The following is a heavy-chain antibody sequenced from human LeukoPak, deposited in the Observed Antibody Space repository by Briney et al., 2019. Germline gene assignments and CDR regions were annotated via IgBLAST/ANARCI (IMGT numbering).Heavy chain of an antibody. CDR1: GLTFSSYA. CDR3: ARVLLSYYYDSSGYYIDY. CDR2: ISYDGSDK. J-gene: IGHJ4*02. Sequence: GGSLRLSCAASGLTFSSYAMHWVRQAPGKGLEWAAVISYDGSDKYYADSVKGRFTISRDNSKNTLYLQMNSLRAEDTAVYYCARVLLSYYYDSSGYYIDYWGQGTLVTVSS. D-gene: IGHD3-22*01. V-gene: IGHV3-30*04.